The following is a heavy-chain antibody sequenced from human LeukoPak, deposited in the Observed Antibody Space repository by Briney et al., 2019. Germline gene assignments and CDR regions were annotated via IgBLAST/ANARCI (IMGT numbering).Heavy chain of an antibody. J-gene: IGHJ6*03. V-gene: IGHV1-69*13. CDR2: MIPIFGTA. D-gene: IGHD6-6*01. CDR1: GGTFSSYA. Sequence: ASVKVSCKASGGTFSSYAISWVRQAPGQGLEWMGGMIPIFGTANYAQKFQVRVTITADESTSTAYMELSSLRSEDTAVYYCARVTSLLVMDVWGKGTTVTVSS. CDR3: ARVTSLLVMDV.